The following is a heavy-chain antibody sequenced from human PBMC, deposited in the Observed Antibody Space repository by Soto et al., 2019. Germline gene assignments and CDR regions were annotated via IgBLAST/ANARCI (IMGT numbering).Heavy chain of an antibody. CDR2: IYYSGST. Sequence: SETLSLTCTVSRGSISIGTNYLAWIRQPPGKGLEWIANIYYSGSTFYNPSLKSRVTISLDTSKNQFSLKLRSVTAADTAVYYCARHEESWYFDSWGQGSLVTVSS. J-gene: IGHJ4*02. CDR1: RGSISIGTNY. CDR3: ARHEESWYFDS. V-gene: IGHV4-39*01.